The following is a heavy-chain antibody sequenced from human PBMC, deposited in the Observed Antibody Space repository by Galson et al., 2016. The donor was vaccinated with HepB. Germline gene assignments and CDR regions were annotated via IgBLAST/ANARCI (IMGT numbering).Heavy chain of an antibody. V-gene: IGHV4-59*01. J-gene: IGHJ4*02. CDR1: GASITNDY. CDR2: VHHSGST. Sequence: SETLSLTCTVTGASITNDYWSWIRQPPGKGLEWIGYVHHSGSTVYNPSLGSRFTLSLDTSKNQFSLTLTFVTAPDTAMYFCAGYIRTGAYQIDSWGPGTLVTVSS. D-gene: IGHD7-27*01. CDR3: AGYIRTGAYQIDS.